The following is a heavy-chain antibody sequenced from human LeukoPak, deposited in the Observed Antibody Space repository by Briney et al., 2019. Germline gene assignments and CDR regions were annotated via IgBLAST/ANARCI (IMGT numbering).Heavy chain of an antibody. CDR1: GGSISSSSYY. CDR3: ARMVRGRGYYYYYMDV. D-gene: IGHD3-10*01. J-gene: IGHJ6*03. Sequence: LETLSLTCTVFGGSISSSSYYWGWIRQPPGKGLEWIGSIYYSGSTYYNPSLKSRVTRSVDTSKNEFSLKLSSVTAADTAVYSCARMVRGRGYYYYYMDVWGIGTTVTVSS. CDR2: IYYSGST. V-gene: IGHV4-39*01.